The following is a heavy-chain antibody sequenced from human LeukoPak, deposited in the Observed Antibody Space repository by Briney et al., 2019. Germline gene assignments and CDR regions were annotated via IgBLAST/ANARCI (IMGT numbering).Heavy chain of an antibody. CDR3: ARRRDGYNWRYNWFDP. CDR1: GGSFSGYY. CDR2: INHSGST. J-gene: IGHJ5*02. Sequence: SETLSLTCAVYGGSFSGYYWSWIRQPPGKGLEWIGEINHSGSTNYNPSLKSRVAISVDTSKNQFSLKLSSVTAADTAVYYCARRRDGYNWRYNWFDPWGQGTLVTVSS. V-gene: IGHV4-34*01. D-gene: IGHD5-24*01.